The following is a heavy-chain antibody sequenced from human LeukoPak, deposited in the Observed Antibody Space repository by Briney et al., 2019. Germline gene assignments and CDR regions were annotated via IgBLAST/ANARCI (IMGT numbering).Heavy chain of an antibody. Sequence: GGSRRLSCAASGFTFSSYSMNWVRKAPGKGLEWVSYISSSSSTIYYADSVKGRFTISRDNAKNSLYLQMNSLRDEDTAVYYCARNLLWFGGVDYYGMDVWGQGTTVTVSS. V-gene: IGHV3-48*02. CDR1: GFTFSSYS. J-gene: IGHJ6*02. CDR2: ISSSSSTI. D-gene: IGHD3-10*01. CDR3: ARNLLWFGGVDYYGMDV.